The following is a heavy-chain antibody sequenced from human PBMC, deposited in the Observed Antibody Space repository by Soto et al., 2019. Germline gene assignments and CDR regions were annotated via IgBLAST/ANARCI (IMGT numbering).Heavy chain of an antibody. Sequence: PGGSLRLSCAASGFTFSSYVMHWVRQAPGKGLEWVAVIWYDGSNKYYADSVKGRFTISRDNSKNTLYLQMNSLRAEDTAVYYCARPSYSTVTPGYYYYGMDVWGQGTTVTVSS. CDR1: GFTFSSYV. CDR2: IWYDGSNK. J-gene: IGHJ6*02. CDR3: ARPSYSTVTPGYYYYGMDV. D-gene: IGHD4-17*01. V-gene: IGHV3-33*01.